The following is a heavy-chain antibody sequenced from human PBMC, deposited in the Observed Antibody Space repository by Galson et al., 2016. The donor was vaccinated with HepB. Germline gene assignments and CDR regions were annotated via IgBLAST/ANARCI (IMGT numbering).Heavy chain of an antibody. D-gene: IGHD2-15*01. CDR1: GFTFVTYA. V-gene: IGHV3-30-3*01. Sequence: SLRLSCAASGFTFVTYAMYWVRQAPGKGLEWVALISFDGGKITYAESVKGRFTISRDNSKNALYLQMNSLGAEDTAVYYCASLLVTATPDYWGQGTLVTVFS. CDR2: ISFDGGKI. CDR3: ASLLVTATPDY. J-gene: IGHJ4*02.